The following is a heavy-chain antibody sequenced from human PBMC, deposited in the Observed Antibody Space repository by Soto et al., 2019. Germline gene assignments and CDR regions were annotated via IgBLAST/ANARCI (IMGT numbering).Heavy chain of an antibody. CDR2: ISYDGSNK. V-gene: IGHV3-30-3*01. CDR1: GFTFSSYA. Sequence: QVQLVESGGGVVQPGRSLRLSCAASGFTFSSYAMHWVRQAPGKGLEWVAVISYDGSNKYYADSVKGRFTISRDNSKNTLYLQMNSLRAEDTAVYYCARDPDGDRLREVHWGQGTLVTVSS. CDR3: ARDPDGDRLREVH. D-gene: IGHD4-17*01. J-gene: IGHJ4*02.